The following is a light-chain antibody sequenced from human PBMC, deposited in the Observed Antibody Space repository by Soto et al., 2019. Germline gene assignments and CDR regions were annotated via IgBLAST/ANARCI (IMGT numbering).Light chain of an antibody. CDR2: DVT. CDR1: SSDIGGYNS. V-gene: IGLV2-14*01. J-gene: IGLJ3*02. CDR3: SSYGSSHTVV. Sequence: QSARTQPASVSGSPGQSITISCTGTSSDIGGYNSVSWYQQHPGKVPKLLIYDVTNRPSGISNRFSGSKSGNTASLTISGIQAEDAADYYCSSYGSSHTVVLGGGTKLTVL.